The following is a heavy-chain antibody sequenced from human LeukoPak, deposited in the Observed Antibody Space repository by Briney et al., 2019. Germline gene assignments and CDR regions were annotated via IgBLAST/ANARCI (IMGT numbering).Heavy chain of an antibody. CDR3: ARESSRGSGSFYGY. V-gene: IGHV1-2*02. Sequence: GASVKLSCTPSGYTFTGYYMHWVPQAPRQRLECMAWIDPKSGGTIYSQKFQCRVTFTKDTSIRTACMELSGLRSEDTAVYYYARESSRGSGSFYGYWGQGTLVTVYS. CDR1: GYTFTGYY. D-gene: IGHD1-26*01. CDR2: IDPKSGGT. J-gene: IGHJ4*02.